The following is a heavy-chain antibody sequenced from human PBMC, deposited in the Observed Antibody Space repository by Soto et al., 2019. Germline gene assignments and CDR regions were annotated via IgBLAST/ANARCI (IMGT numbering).Heavy chain of an antibody. D-gene: IGHD2-2*01. CDR1: GGSISSGDYY. CDR3: ARDAGGIVLVPAATAGMDV. V-gene: IGHV4-30-4*01. CDR2: IYYSGST. Sequence: QVQLQESGPGLVKPSQTLSLTCTVSGGSISSGDYYWSWIRQPPGKGLEWIGYIYYSGSTYYNPSLKSRVTISVDTSKNQFSLKLSSVTAADTAVYYCARDAGGIVLVPAATAGMDVWGQGTTVTVSS. J-gene: IGHJ6*02.